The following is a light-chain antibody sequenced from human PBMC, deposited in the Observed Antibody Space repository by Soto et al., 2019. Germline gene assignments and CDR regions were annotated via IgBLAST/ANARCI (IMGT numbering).Light chain of an antibody. J-gene: IGKJ1*01. CDR2: AAS. V-gene: IGKV1-8*01. CDR3: QQYSGYPWT. CDR1: QDIGDF. Sequence: AIRMTQSPSSFSASPGDTVTITCRASQDIGDFLAWYQQKPGNAPKLLIYAASTLQSGVPSKFSGSGSGTDFTLTIASLQSEDYATYHCQQYSGYPWTFGPGTRV.